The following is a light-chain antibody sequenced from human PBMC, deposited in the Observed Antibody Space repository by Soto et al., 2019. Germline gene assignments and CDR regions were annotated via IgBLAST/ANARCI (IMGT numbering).Light chain of an antibody. J-gene: IGKJ4*01. V-gene: IGKV3-20*01. CDR1: QTISNSY. CDR3: QQYGSSPLT. Sequence: EIVLTQSPGTLSLSPGQRATLSCRASQTISNSYLAWYQQRPGQAPRLLIYDASSRATGIPDRFSSSGSGTDLTLNISRLESEDFAVYSCQQYGSSPLTFGGGTKV. CDR2: DAS.